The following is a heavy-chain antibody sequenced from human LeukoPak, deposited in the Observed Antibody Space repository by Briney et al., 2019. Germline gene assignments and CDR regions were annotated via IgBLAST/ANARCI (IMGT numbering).Heavy chain of an antibody. Sequence: PSETLSLTCTVSGYSISSGYYWGWIRQPPGKGLEWIGTIYRNGNTYYNPSLKGRVTISVDTSKNQFSLKLSSVTAADTAVYYCARDGGYSSSWYFGYYYYMDVWGKGTTVTVSS. D-gene: IGHD6-13*01. J-gene: IGHJ6*03. CDR1: GYSISSGYY. V-gene: IGHV4-38-2*02. CDR2: IYRNGNT. CDR3: ARDGGYSSSWYFGYYYYMDV.